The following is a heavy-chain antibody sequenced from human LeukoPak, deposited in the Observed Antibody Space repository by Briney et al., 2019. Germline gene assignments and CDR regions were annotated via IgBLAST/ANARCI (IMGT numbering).Heavy chain of an antibody. J-gene: IGHJ4*02. D-gene: IGHD1-26*01. CDR1: GFILSDYY. CDR3: ARGLYGSPGDN. Sequence: PGGSLRLSCAASGFILSDYYMSWIRQAPGKGLEWVAYISTNDRTTYYADSVKGRFTIPRDNAKNSLYLQTNSLRAEDTAVYYCARGLYGSPGDNWGQGTLVSVSS. CDR2: ISTNDRTT. V-gene: IGHV3-11*04.